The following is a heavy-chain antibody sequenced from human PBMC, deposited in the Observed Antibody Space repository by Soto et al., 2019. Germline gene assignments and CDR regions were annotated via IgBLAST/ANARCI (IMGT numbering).Heavy chain of an antibody. CDR3: VTVNLVGAAYYFDY. CDR1: GGSIRDGDYY. J-gene: IGHJ4*02. CDR2: VYYSGTT. D-gene: IGHD1-26*01. Sequence: SETLSLTCTVSGGSIRDGDYYWGWIRQPPGKGLEWIGYVYYSGTTYSHPSLNSRVSISVDTSENQFSLRLTSVTAADTAVYYCVTVNLVGAAYYFDYWGPGTLVTVSS. V-gene: IGHV4-30-4*01.